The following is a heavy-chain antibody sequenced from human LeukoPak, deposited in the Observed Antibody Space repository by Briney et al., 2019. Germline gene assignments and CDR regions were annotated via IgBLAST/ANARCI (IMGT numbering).Heavy chain of an antibody. V-gene: IGHV3-30-3*02. D-gene: IGHD3-3*01. CDR3: AKSSDNYDFWSGYYYPVYYYYMDV. Sequence: AGGSLRLSCAASGFTFSFYSMHWVRQAPGKGLEWVALISYDGSNKYYADSVKGRFSISRDNSKNTLYLQMNSLRAEDTAVYYCAKSSDNYDFWSGYYYPVYYYYMDVWGKGTTVTVSS. CDR1: GFTFSFYS. J-gene: IGHJ6*03. CDR2: ISYDGSNK.